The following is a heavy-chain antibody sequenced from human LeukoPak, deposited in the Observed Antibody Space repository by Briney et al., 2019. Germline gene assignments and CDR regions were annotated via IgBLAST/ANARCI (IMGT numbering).Heavy chain of an antibody. J-gene: IGHJ4*02. D-gene: IGHD1-20*01. CDR3: LRDLNWSLDQ. CDR1: GFTFSNYM. V-gene: IGHV3-74*01. CDR2: IKSDGITI. Sequence: GGSLRLSCAPSGFTFSNYMMHWVRQAPGKGLVWVSRIKSDGITITYADSVKGRFTISRDNAKNTLYLQMNSLRAEDTAVYYCLRDLNWSLDQWGQGTLVTVSS.